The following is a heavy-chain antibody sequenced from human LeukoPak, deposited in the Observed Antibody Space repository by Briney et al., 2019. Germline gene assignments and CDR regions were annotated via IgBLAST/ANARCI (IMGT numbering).Heavy chain of an antibody. Sequence: GASVKVSCKASGGTFSSYAISWVRQAPGQGLEWMGGIIPIFGTANYAQKFQGRVTITTDESTSTAYMELSSLRSEDTAVYYCARDKGYSNPDYYYYYMDVWGKGTTVTVSS. CDR1: GGTFSSYA. CDR3: ARDKGYSNPDYYYYYMDV. V-gene: IGHV1-69*05. CDR2: IIPIFGTA. J-gene: IGHJ6*03. D-gene: IGHD4-11*01.